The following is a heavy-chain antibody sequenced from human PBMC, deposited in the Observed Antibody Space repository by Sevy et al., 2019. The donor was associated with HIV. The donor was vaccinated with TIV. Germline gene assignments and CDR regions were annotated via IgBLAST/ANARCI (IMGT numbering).Heavy chain of an antibody. D-gene: IGHD3-3*01. CDR2: IGGSGGST. CDR3: AKGDYDFWSGYYYFDY. Sequence: GGSLRLSCAASGFTFSSYAMSWVRQAPGKGLEWVSGIGGSGGSTYYADSVKGRFTISRDSSKNTLYLQMNSLRAEDTAAYYSAKGDYDFWSGYYYFDYWGQGTLVTVSS. CDR1: GFTFSSYA. V-gene: IGHV3-23*01. J-gene: IGHJ4*02.